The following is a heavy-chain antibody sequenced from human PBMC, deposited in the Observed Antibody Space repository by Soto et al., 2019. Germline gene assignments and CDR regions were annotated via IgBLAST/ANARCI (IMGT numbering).Heavy chain of an antibody. CDR2: IGAYNGNT. CDR3: ARDSLTYYYDSSGDPFDY. CDR1: GYTFTSYG. D-gene: IGHD3-22*01. Sequence: ASVKVSCKASGYTFTSYGISWVRQAPGQGLEWMGWIGAYNGNTNYAQKLQGRVTMTTDTSTSTAYMELRCLISDDTAVYYCARDSLTYYYDSSGDPFDYWGQGTLVTVSS. V-gene: IGHV1-18*01. J-gene: IGHJ4*02.